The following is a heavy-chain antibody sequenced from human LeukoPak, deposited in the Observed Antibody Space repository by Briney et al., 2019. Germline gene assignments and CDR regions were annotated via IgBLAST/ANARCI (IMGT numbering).Heavy chain of an antibody. D-gene: IGHD3-22*01. CDR3: ARFDSSGYYYNTFDY. Sequence: ASVKVSCKASGYTFTSYAMNWVRQAPGQGLEWMGWVNTNTGNPTYAQGFTGRFVFSLDTSVSTAYLQISSLKAEDTAVYYCARFDSSGYYYNTFDYWGQGTLVTVSS. CDR1: GYTFTSYA. J-gene: IGHJ4*02. V-gene: IGHV7-4-1*02. CDR2: VNTNTGNP.